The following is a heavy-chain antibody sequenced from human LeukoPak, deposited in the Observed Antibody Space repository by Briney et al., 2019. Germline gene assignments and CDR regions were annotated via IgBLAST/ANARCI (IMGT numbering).Heavy chain of an antibody. CDR1: GFTFSSYA. Sequence: PGRSLRLSCAASGFTFSSYAIHWVRQAPGKGLEWVAVISYDGSNKYYADPVKGRFTISRDNSKNTLYLQMNSLRAEDTAVYYCARDKEGYSGYDYYFDYWGQGTLVTVSS. J-gene: IGHJ4*02. CDR2: ISYDGSNK. V-gene: IGHV3-30-3*01. D-gene: IGHD5-12*01. CDR3: ARDKEGYSGYDYYFDY.